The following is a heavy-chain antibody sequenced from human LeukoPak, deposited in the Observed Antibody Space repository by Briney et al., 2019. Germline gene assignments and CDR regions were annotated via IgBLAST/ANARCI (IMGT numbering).Heavy chain of an antibody. Sequence: PSETLSLTCTVSGGSISSGSYYWGWIRQSPGKGLEWIGTISHSGSTYYSPSLKSRLTISVDTSKNQFSLKLSSVTATDTAVYYCAREGDGNYDEGYYFDYWGQGTLVTVSS. CDR1: GGSISSGSYY. J-gene: IGHJ4*02. CDR2: ISHSGST. V-gene: IGHV4-39*02. CDR3: AREGDGNYDEGYYFDY. D-gene: IGHD4-17*01.